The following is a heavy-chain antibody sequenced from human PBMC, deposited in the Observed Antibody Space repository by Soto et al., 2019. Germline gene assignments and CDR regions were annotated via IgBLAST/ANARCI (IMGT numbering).Heavy chain of an antibody. CDR1: GGTFSSYA. CDR3: ARASLGSIFGVVIYPTSYYGMDV. Sequence: QVPLVQSGAEVKKPGSSVKVSCKASGGTFSSYAISWVRQAPGQGLEWMGGIIPIFGTANYAQKFQGRVTITADESTSTAYMELSSLRSEDTAVYYCARASLGSIFGVVIYPTSYYGMDVWGQGTTVTVSS. CDR2: IIPIFGTA. V-gene: IGHV1-69*01. J-gene: IGHJ6*02. D-gene: IGHD3-3*01.